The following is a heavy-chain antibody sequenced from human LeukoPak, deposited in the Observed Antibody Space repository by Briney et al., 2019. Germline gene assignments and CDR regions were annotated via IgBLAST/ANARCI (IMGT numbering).Heavy chain of an antibody. Sequence: SETLSLTCAVYGGSFSGYYWSWIRQPPGKGLEWIGEINHSGSTNYNPSLKSRVTISVDTSKNQFSLKLSSATAADTAVYYCARGLVLMVYAIGFDYWGQGTLVTVSS. J-gene: IGHJ4*02. CDR3: ARGLVLMVYAIGFDY. V-gene: IGHV4-34*01. CDR1: GGSFSGYY. CDR2: INHSGST. D-gene: IGHD2-8*01.